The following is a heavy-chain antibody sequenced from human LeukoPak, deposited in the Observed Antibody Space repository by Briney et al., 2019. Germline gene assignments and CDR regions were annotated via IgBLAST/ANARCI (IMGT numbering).Heavy chain of an antibody. Sequence: ASVKVSCKVSGYTLTELSMHWVRQAPGKGLEWMGGFDPEDGETIYAQKFQGRVTMTEDTSTDTAYMELSSLRSEDTAVYYCARDFADIVVVPAAIADYYYGMDVWGQGTTVTVSS. D-gene: IGHD2-2*02. V-gene: IGHV1-24*01. CDR2: FDPEDGET. CDR1: GYTLTELS. J-gene: IGHJ6*02. CDR3: ARDFADIVVVPAAIADYYYGMDV.